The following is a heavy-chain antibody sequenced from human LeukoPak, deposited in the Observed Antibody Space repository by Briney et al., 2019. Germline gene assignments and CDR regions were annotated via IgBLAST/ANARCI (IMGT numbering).Heavy chain of an antibody. V-gene: IGHV4-34*01. Sequence: SETLSLTCAVYGGSFSGYYWSWIRQPPGKGLEWIGEINHSGSTNYNPSLKSRVTISVDTSKNQFSLKLSSVTAADTAVYYCASIRGETAHDYWGQGTLVTVSS. CDR3: ASIRGETAHDY. CDR1: GGSFSGYY. CDR2: INHSGST. J-gene: IGHJ4*02. D-gene: IGHD3-10*01.